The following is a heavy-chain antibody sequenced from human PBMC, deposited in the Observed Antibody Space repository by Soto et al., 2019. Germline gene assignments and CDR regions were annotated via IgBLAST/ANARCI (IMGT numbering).Heavy chain of an antibody. CDR2: IKQDGSEE. CDR3: ARVGLRFLEWLFNPGYGMDV. D-gene: IGHD3-3*01. Sequence: GGSLRLSCAASGFTFSSYWMSWVRQAPGKGLEWVANIKQDGSEEYYVDSVKGRFTISRDNAKNSLYLQLNSLRAEDTAVYYCARVGLRFLEWLFNPGYGMDVWGQGTTVTV. V-gene: IGHV3-7*01. CDR1: GFTFSSYW. J-gene: IGHJ6*02.